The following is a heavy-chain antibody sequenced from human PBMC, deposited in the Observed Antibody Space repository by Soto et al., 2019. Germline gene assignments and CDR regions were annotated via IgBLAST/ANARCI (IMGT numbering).Heavy chain of an antibody. CDR3: ARCYYDSSGPPIFQH. D-gene: IGHD3-22*01. V-gene: IGHV1-69*01. Sequence: QVQLVQSGAEVKKPGSSVKVSCTASGGTFSSYAISWVRQAPGQGLEWMGGIIPIFGTANYAQKFQGRVTITADESTSTAYMELSSLRSEDTAVYYCARCYYDSSGPPIFQHWGQGTLVTVSS. CDR1: GGTFSSYA. CDR2: IIPIFGTA. J-gene: IGHJ1*01.